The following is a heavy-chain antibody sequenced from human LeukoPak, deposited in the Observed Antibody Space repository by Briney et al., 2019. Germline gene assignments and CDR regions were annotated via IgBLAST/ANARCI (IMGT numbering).Heavy chain of an antibody. CDR3: ARGIAVAGLPDAFDI. CDR1: GGSISSYY. D-gene: IGHD6-19*01. Sequence: SETLSLTCTVSGGSISSYYWSWIRQPPGKGLEWIGYIYYSGSTNYNPSLKSRVTISVDTSKNQFSLKLSSVTAADTAVYYCARGIAVAGLPDAFDIWGQGTMVTVSS. J-gene: IGHJ3*02. V-gene: IGHV4-59*08. CDR2: IYYSGST.